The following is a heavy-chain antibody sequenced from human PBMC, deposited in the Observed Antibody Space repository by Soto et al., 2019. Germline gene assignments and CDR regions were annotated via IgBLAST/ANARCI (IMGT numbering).Heavy chain of an antibody. CDR3: AKLVVRLSYSGINF. CDR2: ISESGAYT. V-gene: IGHV3-23*01. J-gene: IGHJ6*02. D-gene: IGHD1-20*01. CDR1: QFSLSGSV. Sequence: EVQLLESGGGLVQPGGSLRLSCTASQFSLSGSVIYWVRQAPGKGLEWVSAISESGAYTNYADSVRGRFTISIDNSKNSVYLEMNSLRGDDTARYFCAKLVVRLSYSGINFWGHGTTVTVSS.